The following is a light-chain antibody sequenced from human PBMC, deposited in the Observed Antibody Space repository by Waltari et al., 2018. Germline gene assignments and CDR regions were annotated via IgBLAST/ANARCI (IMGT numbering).Light chain of an antibody. CDR2: GAS. CDR3: QQYGSSLIT. V-gene: IGKV3-20*01. Sequence: EIVLTQSPGTLSLSPGEIATLSCRASQSVSSSYLAWYQRKPGQAPRLLIYGASSRATGIPDRFRGSGSGREFTLTISRLEPEDVAVYYCQQYGSSLITFGQGTRVEIK. J-gene: IGKJ5*01. CDR1: QSVSSSY.